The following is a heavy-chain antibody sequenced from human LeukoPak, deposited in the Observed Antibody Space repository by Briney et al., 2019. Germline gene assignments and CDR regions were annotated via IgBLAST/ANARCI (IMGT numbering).Heavy chain of an antibody. Sequence: ASVKVSCKASGYTFTGYYMHWVRQAPGQGLEWMGWINPNSGGTITAQTFQGRVTMTRDTSISTAYMELSRLRSDDTAVYFCARSVGAGSGIFDYWGQGTLVTVS. CDR2: INPNSGGT. V-gene: IGHV1-2*02. CDR3: ARSVGAGSGIFDY. D-gene: IGHD6-19*01. J-gene: IGHJ4*02. CDR1: GYTFTGYY.